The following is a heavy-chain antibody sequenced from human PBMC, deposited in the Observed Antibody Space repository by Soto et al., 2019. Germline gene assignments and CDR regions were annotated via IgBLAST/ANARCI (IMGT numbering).Heavy chain of an antibody. CDR2: INQDGSEK. CDR1: GFTFSRYW. CDR3: ASCGVSGWYPPTYYGMDV. D-gene: IGHD6-19*01. J-gene: IGHJ6*02. Sequence: EVQLVESGGGLVQPGGSLRLSCAASGFTFSRYWMSWVRQVPGKGLEWVANINQDGSEKYHVDSVKGRFTISRDNAKNSLYLQMNSLRAEDTAVYYCASCGVSGWYPPTYYGMDVWGQGTTVTVSS. V-gene: IGHV3-7*01.